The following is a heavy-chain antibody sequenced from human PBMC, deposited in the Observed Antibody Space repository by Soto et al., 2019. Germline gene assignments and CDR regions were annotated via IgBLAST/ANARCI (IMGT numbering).Heavy chain of an antibody. CDR3: ARGGTYYDILTGYYYYYGMDV. CDR1: GGSISSSNW. J-gene: IGHJ6*02. CDR2: IYHSGST. V-gene: IGHV4-4*02. Sequence: PSETLSLTCAVSGGSISSSNWWIWVRQPPGKGLEWIGEIYHSGSTNYNPSLKSRVTISVDKSKNQFSLKLSSVTAADTAVYYCARGGTYYDILTGYYYYYGMDVWGQGTTVTVSS. D-gene: IGHD3-9*01.